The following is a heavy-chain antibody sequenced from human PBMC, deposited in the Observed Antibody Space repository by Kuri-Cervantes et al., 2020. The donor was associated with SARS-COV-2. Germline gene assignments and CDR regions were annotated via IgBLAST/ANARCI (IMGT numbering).Heavy chain of an antibody. CDR1: GGSFSGYS. CDR3: ARHNRIAVAGDVWFDP. J-gene: IGHJ5*02. CDR2: IYYSGST. V-gene: IGHV4-39*01. D-gene: IGHD6-19*01. Sequence: SETLSRTCAFYGGSFSGYSWGWIRQPPGKGLEWIGSIYYSGSTYYNPSLKSRVTISVDTSNNQFSLKLSSATAADTAVYYCARHNRIAVAGDVWFDPWGQGTLVTVSS.